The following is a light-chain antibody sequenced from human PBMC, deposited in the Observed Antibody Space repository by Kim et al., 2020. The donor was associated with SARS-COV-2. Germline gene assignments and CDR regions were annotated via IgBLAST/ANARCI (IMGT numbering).Light chain of an antibody. V-gene: IGKV3-20*01. CDR2: GAS. Sequence: EIVLTQSPGTLSLSPGERATLSCRASQSVISTYLAWYQQKPGQAPRLLISGASSRATGVPDRFSGSGSGTDFTLTISRLEPEDFAVYFCLQYGSYPLTFGQGTRLEIK. J-gene: IGKJ5*01. CDR3: LQYGSYPLT. CDR1: QSVISTY.